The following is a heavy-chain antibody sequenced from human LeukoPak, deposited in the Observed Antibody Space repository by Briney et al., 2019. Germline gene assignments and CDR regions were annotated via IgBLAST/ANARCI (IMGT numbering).Heavy chain of an antibody. CDR3: AKGGIYSGYAC. D-gene: IGHD5-12*01. Sequence: GGSLRLSCAASGFTFSSYSMNWVRLAPGKGLEWISYISGGGTPVYYADSVEGRFTVSRDNEKNSLYLQMNSLRADDTAVYYCAKGGIYSGYACWGQGTLVTVSS. J-gene: IGHJ4*02. CDR2: ISGGGTPV. V-gene: IGHV3-48*01. CDR1: GFTFSSYS.